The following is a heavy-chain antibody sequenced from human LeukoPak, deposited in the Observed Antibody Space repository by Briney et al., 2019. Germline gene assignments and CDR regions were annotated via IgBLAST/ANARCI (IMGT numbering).Heavy chain of an antibody. Sequence: GGSLRLSCAASGFTFNDYSMNWVRQAPGKGLEWVSNIISRGDTTHYADSVKGRFTISRDNAKNSLYLQMDSLRAEDTAVYYCASGYSSGWYTKGAEYFQRWARAPWSPSPQ. D-gene: IGHD6-19*01. V-gene: IGHV3-48*04. CDR2: IISRGDTT. J-gene: IGHJ1*01. CDR3: ASGYSSGWYTKGAEYFQR. CDR1: GFTFNDYS.